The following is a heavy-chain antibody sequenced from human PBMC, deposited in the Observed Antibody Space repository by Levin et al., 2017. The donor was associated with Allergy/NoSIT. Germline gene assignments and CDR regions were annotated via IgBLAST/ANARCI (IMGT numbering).Heavy chain of an antibody. V-gene: IGHV3-53*01. D-gene: IGHD3-10*01. CDR3: ARGEDGSGSYTLGY. CDR2: IYSGGNT. J-gene: IGHJ4*02. CDR1: GFTVSSNY. Sequence: PGGSLRLSCAAFGFTVSSNYMSWVRQSPGKGLEWVSGIYSGGNTYYADSVKGRFTISRDNSKNTLYLQMNSLRAEDTAVYYCARGEDGSGSYTLGYWGQGTLVTVSS.